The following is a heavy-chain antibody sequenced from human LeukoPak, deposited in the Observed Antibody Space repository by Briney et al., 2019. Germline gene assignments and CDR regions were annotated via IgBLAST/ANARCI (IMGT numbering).Heavy chain of an antibody. D-gene: IGHD4-23*01. Sequence: ASVTVSFTGSVYTFTKYYMHWVRQAPGQGREWVGIIKPSGGSTSYAQKLQGRVTMTRDMSTSTDYMELSSLRSEDTGVYYCARDNSVEDTAWWSVPWGQGNLVTVSS. CDR3: ARDNSVEDTAWWSVP. CDR1: VYTFTKYY. CDR2: IKPSGGST. J-gene: IGHJ5*02. V-gene: IGHV1-46*01.